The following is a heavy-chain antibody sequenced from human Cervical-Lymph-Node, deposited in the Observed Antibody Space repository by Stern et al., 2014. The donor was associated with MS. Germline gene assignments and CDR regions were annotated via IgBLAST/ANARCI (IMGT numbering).Heavy chain of an antibody. Sequence: EVQLVESGGGLVPPGGSLRLSCAASGFTFKEYSMTWVRQAPGKGLEWVSSITSGSSDIHYADSVKGRFTISRDNVKNSLYLQMNSLRAEDTALYYCAREDYTQDFDYWGRGTLVTVSS. CDR1: GFTFKEYS. CDR3: AREDYTQDFDY. CDR2: ITSGSSDI. J-gene: IGHJ4*02. D-gene: IGHD4-11*01. V-gene: IGHV3-21*01.